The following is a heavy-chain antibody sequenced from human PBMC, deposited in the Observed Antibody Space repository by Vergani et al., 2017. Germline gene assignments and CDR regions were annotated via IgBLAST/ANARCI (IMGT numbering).Heavy chain of an antibody. Sequence: QLQLQESGSGLVKPSQTLSLTCAVSGASVSRGTYYWTWIRQPAGKKLEWIVRMYTSGHTIYNPSLESRVTMSVDTSKNQFSLQLSSVTAADTAVYYCARASHCINCYSEGPNGPGYYYMDVWGKGTTVTVSS. CDR1: GASVSRGTYY. CDR3: ARASHCINCYSEGPNGPGYYYMDV. J-gene: IGHJ6*03. D-gene: IGHD2-21*01. CDR2: MYTSGHT. V-gene: IGHV4-61*02.